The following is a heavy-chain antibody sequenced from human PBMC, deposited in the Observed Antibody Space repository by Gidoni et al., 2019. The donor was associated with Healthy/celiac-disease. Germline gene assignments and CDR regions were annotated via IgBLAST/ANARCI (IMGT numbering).Heavy chain of an antibody. CDR1: GSTFSSYA. V-gene: IGHV3-23*01. J-gene: IGHJ4*02. CDR2: ISGSGGST. CDR3: AKGEDWNTRGVPGY. D-gene: IGHD1-1*01. Sequence: EVQLLESGGGLVQPGGSLRLSCPASGSTFSSYAMSGVRQAPGKGLAWVSAISGSGGSTYYADSVKGRFTISRDNSKNTLYLQMNSLRAEDTAVYYCAKGEDWNTRGVPGYWGQGTLVTVSS.